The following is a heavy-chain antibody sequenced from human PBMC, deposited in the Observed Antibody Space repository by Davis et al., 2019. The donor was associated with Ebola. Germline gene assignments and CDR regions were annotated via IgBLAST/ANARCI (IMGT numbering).Heavy chain of an antibody. J-gene: IGHJ4*02. V-gene: IGHV4-61*01. D-gene: IGHD3-22*01. CDR1: GGSVSSGSYY. CDR2: IYYSGST. CDR3: ARDPPYDQGYDY. Sequence: MPSETLSLTCTVSGGSVSSGSYYWSWIRQPPGKGLEWIGYIYYSGSTNYNPSLKSRVTISVDTSKNQFSLQLTSVTPEDTAVYYCARDPPYDQGYDYWGQGTLVTVSS.